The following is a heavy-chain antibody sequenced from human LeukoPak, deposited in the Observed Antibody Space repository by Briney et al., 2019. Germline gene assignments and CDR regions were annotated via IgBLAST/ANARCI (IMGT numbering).Heavy chain of an antibody. V-gene: IGHV4-39*07. CDR1: GGSISSSSYY. D-gene: IGHD3-3*01. CDR3: AISSSYYDFWSGYNPRY. Sequence: SSETLSLTCTVSGGSISSSSYYWGWIRQPPGKGLEWIGSIYYSGSTYYNPSLKSRVTISVDTSKNQFSLKLSSVTAADTAVYYCAISSSYYDFWSGYNPRYWGQGTLVTVSS. J-gene: IGHJ4*02. CDR2: IYYSGST.